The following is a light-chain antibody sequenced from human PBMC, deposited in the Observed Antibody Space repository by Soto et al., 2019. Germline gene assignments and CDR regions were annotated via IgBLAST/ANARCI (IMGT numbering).Light chain of an antibody. CDR2: GNN. J-gene: IGLJ2*01. Sequence: QPVLTQRPSVSGAPGQRVTISCTGSSSNIGAGYDVHWYQQLPGTAPKLLIYGNNNRPSGVPDRFSGSKSGTSASLAITGLQAEDEADYYCQSYDSSLRVVFGGGTKLTVL. CDR3: QSYDSSLRVV. V-gene: IGLV1-40*01. CDR1: SSNIGAGYD.